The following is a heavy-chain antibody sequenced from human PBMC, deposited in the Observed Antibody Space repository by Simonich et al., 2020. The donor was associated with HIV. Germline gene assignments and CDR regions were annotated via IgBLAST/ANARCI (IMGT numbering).Heavy chain of an antibody. V-gene: IGHV1-2*06. Sequence: QVQLVQSGAEVKKPGASVKVSCKASGYTFTGYYMHWVRQAPGQGLEWMGRINPNSGGTNYAQKFQGRVTMTRDTSISTFYMELSSLRSDDTAVYYCARQRGGDDAFDIWGHGTMVTVSS. J-gene: IGHJ3*02. CDR2: INPNSGGT. CDR3: ARQRGGDDAFDI. D-gene: IGHD2-21*02. CDR1: GYTFTGYY.